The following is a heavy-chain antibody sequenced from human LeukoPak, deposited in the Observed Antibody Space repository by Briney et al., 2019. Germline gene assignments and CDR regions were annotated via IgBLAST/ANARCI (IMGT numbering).Heavy chain of an antibody. V-gene: IGHV3-30*02. D-gene: IGHD3-10*01. J-gene: IGHJ4*02. CDR2: IRYDGTNK. CDR3: AKINPYGSGISDY. Sequence: GGSLRLSCAASGFTFSSYGMHWVRQAPGKGLEWVAFIRYDGTNKYYADSVKGRFTISRDNSKNTLDLQMNSLRAEDTAVYYCAKINPYGSGISDYWGQGTLVTVSS. CDR1: GFTFSSYG.